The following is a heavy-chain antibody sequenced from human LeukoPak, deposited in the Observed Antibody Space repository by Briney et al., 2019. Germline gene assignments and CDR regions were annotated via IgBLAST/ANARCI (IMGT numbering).Heavy chain of an antibody. V-gene: IGHV3-72*01. Sequence: GGSLRLSCAASGFTFSDHYMDWVRQAPGKGLEWVGRTRNKANSNTTEYAASVKVRFTISRDDSKNSLYLQMNSLKTEDTAVYYCARVWQYQLLFNHYYYMDVWGKGTTVTVSS. CDR3: ARVWQYQLLFNHYYYMDV. CDR2: TRNKANSNTT. D-gene: IGHD2-2*01. J-gene: IGHJ6*03. CDR1: GFTFSDHY.